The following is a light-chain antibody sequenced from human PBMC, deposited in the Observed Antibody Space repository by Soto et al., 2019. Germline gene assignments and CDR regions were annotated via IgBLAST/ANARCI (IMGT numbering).Light chain of an antibody. Sequence: IQLTQSPSSLSASVGDIITFTCRASQGIADYLAWYQQKPGKAPKLLIYATFTLQSGVPSRFSGSGSGTDFNLTISSLQPEDFATYYCQQLNSYPLTFGQGTRLENK. CDR2: ATF. CDR1: QGIADY. CDR3: QQLNSYPLT. J-gene: IGKJ5*01. V-gene: IGKV1-9*01.